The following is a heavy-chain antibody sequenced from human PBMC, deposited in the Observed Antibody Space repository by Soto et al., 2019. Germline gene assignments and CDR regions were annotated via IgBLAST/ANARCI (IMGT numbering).Heavy chain of an antibody. D-gene: IGHD6-13*01. J-gene: IGHJ4*02. CDR3: ARIQYSTTWLHFDY. CDR2: INAGNGDT. V-gene: IGHV1-3*01. Sequence: ASVKVHCKASGYSFTIFAIHWVRQAPGQRLEWMGWINAGNGDTKFSQKFQGRVTITRDTSARTVYMELSSLRSEDTAVYYCARIQYSTTWLHFDYWGQGTLVTVSS. CDR1: GYSFTIFA.